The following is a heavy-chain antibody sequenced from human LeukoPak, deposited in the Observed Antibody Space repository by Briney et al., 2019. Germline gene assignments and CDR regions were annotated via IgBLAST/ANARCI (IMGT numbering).Heavy chain of an antibody. CDR2: ISSSSSTI. D-gene: IGHD3-10*01. J-gene: IGHJ5*02. Sequence: PGGSLRLSCAASGFTFSSYSMNWVRQAPGKGLEWVSDISSSSSTIYYADSVKGRFTISRDNAKNSLYLQMNSLRAEDTAVYYCARAVPGSGRSNWFDPWGQGTLVTVSS. CDR1: GFTFSSYS. V-gene: IGHV3-48*04. CDR3: ARAVPGSGRSNWFDP.